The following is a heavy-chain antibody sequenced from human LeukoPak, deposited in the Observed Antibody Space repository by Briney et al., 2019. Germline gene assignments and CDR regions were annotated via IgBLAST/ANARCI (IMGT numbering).Heavy chain of an antibody. CDR2: INHSGST. J-gene: IGHJ3*02. CDR1: GGSFSGYY. Sequence: SETLSLTCAVYGGSFSGYYWSWIRQPPGKGLEWIGEINHSGSTNYNPSLKSRVTISVDTSKNQFSLKLSSVTAADTAGYYCARGTEDDAFDIWGQGTMVTVSS. V-gene: IGHV4-34*01. CDR3: ARGTEDDAFDI.